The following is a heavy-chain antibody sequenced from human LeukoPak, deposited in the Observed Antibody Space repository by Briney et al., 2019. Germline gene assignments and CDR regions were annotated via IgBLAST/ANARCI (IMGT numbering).Heavy chain of an antibody. J-gene: IGHJ4*02. CDR2: INPNSGGT. CDR1: GYTFTGYY. D-gene: IGHD6-19*01. CDR3: ARDLVTGYSSGWYNY. V-gene: IGHV1-2*02. Sequence: ASVKVSCKASGYTFTGYYMHWVRQAPGQGLEWMGWINPNSGGTNYAQKFQGRVTMTRDTSISAAYMELSRLRSDDTAVYYCARDLVTGYSSGWYNYWGQGTLIIVSS.